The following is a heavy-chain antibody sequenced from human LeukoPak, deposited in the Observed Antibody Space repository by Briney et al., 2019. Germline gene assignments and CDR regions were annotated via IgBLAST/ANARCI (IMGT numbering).Heavy chain of an antibody. V-gene: IGHV1-69*05. Sequence: GASVKVSCKASGGTFSSYAISWVRQAPGQGLEWMGGIIPIFGTANYAQKFQGRVTITTDESTSTAYMELSSLRSEDTAVYYCARGRLVDSSSWYGTGTYYFDYWGQGTLVTVSS. CDR3: ARGRLVDSSSWYGTGTYYFDY. J-gene: IGHJ4*02. CDR2: IIPIFGTA. CDR1: GGTFSSYA. D-gene: IGHD6-13*01.